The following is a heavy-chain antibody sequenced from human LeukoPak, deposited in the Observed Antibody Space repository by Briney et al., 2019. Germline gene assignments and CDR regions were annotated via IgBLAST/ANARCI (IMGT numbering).Heavy chain of an antibody. V-gene: IGHV3-30*18. CDR3: AKGRQEWWTFDALDI. CDR2: ISFDGGKK. D-gene: IGHD2-8*01. J-gene: IGHJ3*02. Sequence: GGSLRLSCAPSGFTFSSYGMHGVRQAPGKGLERVALISFDGGKKYYADSVKGRFTISRDNSKNTLYLQMNSLIPDDTAVYYCAKGRQEWWTFDALDIWGQGTMVTVSS. CDR1: GFTFSSYG.